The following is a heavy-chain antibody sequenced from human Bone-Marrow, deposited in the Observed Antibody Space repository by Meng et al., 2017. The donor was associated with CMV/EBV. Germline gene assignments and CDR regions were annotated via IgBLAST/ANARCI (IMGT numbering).Heavy chain of an antibody. CDR3: ARDIVVVPTAIWGYYYYGMDV. Sequence: SVKVSCKASGGTFSSYAISWVRQAPGQGLEWMGGIIPIFGTANYAQKFQGRVTITTDESKSTAYMELSSLRSEDTAVYYCARDIVVVPTAIWGYYYYGMDVWSQGPTVPVSS. CDR2: IIPIFGTA. D-gene: IGHD2-2*01. V-gene: IGHV1-69*05. CDR1: GGTFSSYA. J-gene: IGHJ6*02.